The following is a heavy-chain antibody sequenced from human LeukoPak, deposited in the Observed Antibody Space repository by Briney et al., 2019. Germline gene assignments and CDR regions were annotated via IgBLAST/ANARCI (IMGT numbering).Heavy chain of an antibody. D-gene: IGHD3-9*01. CDR3: ARHRGQTYYDILTGRVSTGYFDL. CDR2: IYSSGRT. CDR1: GGSIRNGNYY. J-gene: IGHJ2*01. Sequence: SETLSLTCTVSGGSIRNGNYYWNWIRQPAGKGLEWIGRIYSSGRTNYNPSLESRVTISVDTSKNQFSLKLSSVTAADTAVYYCARHRGQTYYDILTGRVSTGYFDLWGRGTLVTVSS. V-gene: IGHV4-61*02.